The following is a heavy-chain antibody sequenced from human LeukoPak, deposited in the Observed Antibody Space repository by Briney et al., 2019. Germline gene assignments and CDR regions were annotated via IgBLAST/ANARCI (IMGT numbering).Heavy chain of an antibody. Sequence: SGPTLVKPTQTLTLTCTFSGFSLSTSEVGVGWIRQPPGKALEWLALIYWNDDKRYSPSLKSRLTITKDTSKNQVVLTMTNMDPVDTATYYCAHSTRAPNRYNWFDPWGQGTLVTVSS. J-gene: IGHJ5*02. CDR3: AHSTRAPNRYNWFDP. CDR2: IYWNDDK. V-gene: IGHV2-5*01. D-gene: IGHD1-14*01. CDR1: GFSLSTSEVG.